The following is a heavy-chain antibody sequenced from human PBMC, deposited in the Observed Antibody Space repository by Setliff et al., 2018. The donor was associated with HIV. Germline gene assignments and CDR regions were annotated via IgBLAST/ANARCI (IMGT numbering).Heavy chain of an antibody. V-gene: IGHV4-38-2*01. CDR1: GYSISTAYY. CDR3: MRGRSITIFGVAYFDF. D-gene: IGHD3-3*01. Sequence: PSETLSLTCAVSGYSISTAYYWGWIRQPPGKGLEWIGSVYHSGTTCYNPSLKSRVTISVDMSNSQFSLKVTSVTAADTAVYYCMRGRSITIFGVAYFDFWGQGTQVTVSS. CDR2: VYHSGTT. J-gene: IGHJ4*02.